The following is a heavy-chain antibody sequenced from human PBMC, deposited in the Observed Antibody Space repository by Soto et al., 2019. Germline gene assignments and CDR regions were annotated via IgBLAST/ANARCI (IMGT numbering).Heavy chain of an antibody. CDR2: IDSSSGTI. CDR1: GFTFSSYS. J-gene: IGHJ5*02. V-gene: IGHV3-48*01. Sequence: EVQLVESGGGVVQPGGSLRLSCAASGFTFSSYSMNWVRQAPGKGLEWVSYIDSSSGTIYYADTVKGRFTISRDKAKNSLYLRMNILRGEDTAVYYCAREEGDLNWFDPWGQGTLVTVSS. CDR3: AREEGDLNWFDP. D-gene: IGHD2-21*02.